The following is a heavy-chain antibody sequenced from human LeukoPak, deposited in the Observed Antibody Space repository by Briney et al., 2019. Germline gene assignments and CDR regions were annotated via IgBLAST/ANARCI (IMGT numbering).Heavy chain of an antibody. CDR2: INPSGGST. V-gene: IGHV1-46*01. CDR1: GYTFTSYY. D-gene: IGHD6-13*01. J-gene: IGHJ4*02. CDR3: ARGSGRAAAGDYFDY. Sequence: GASVKVSCTASGYTFTSYYMHWVRQAPGQGLEWMGIINPSGGSTSYAQKFQGRVTMTRDASTSTVYMELSSLRSEDTAVYYCARGSGRAAAGDYFDYWGQGTLVTVSS.